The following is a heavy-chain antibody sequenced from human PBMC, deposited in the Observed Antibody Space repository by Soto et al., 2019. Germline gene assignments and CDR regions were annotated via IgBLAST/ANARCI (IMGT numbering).Heavy chain of an antibody. Sequence: SWTWIRQPPGKGLEWIGYIYHSGSTYYNPSLKSRVTISVDRSKNQFSLKLNSVTAADTAVYYCARVPDVWGQGTTVTVSS. J-gene: IGHJ6*02. CDR2: IYHSGST. CDR1: S. V-gene: IGHV4-30-2*01. CDR3: ARVPDV.